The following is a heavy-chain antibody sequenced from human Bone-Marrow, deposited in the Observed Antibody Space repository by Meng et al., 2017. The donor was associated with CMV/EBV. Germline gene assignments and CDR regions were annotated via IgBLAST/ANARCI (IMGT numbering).Heavy chain of an antibody. CDR1: GYTFTGYY. CDR3: ARETGYCSSTSCYIPYFQH. V-gene: IGHV1-2*02. D-gene: IGHD2-2*02. J-gene: IGHJ1*01. Sequence: ASVKVSCKASGYTFTGYYMHWVRQAPGQGLEWMGWINPNSGGTNYAQKFQGRVTMTRDTSISTAYMELSRLRSDDTAVYYCARETGYCSSTSCYIPYFQHWGQGHLV. CDR2: INPNSGGT.